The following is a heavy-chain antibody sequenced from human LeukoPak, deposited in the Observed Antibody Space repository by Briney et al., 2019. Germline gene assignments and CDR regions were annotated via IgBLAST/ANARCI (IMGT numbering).Heavy chain of an antibody. Sequence: GASVKVSCKASGGTFSSYAISWVRQAPGQGLEWMGGIIPIFGTANYAQKFQGRVTITTDESTSTAYMELSSLRSEDTAVYYCARDLEGYSSSWYGYWGQGTLVTVSS. CDR1: GGTFSSYA. V-gene: IGHV1-69*05. CDR2: IIPIFGTA. CDR3: ARDLEGYSSSWYGY. D-gene: IGHD6-13*01. J-gene: IGHJ4*02.